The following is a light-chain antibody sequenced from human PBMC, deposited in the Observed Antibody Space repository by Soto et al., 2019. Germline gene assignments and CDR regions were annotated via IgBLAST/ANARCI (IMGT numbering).Light chain of an antibody. V-gene: IGKV1-39*01. CDR3: QESYAALCET. CDR2: GAS. J-gene: IGKJ4*02. CDR1: QSISNS. Sequence: DIQMTQSPSSLSASVGERVPITCRASQSISNSLNWYQRKLGKVPKVLINGASSLLRGVPSRFSVSGSWTYFTLTISSLQPEDFATYYCQESYAALCETVGEWTKVEI.